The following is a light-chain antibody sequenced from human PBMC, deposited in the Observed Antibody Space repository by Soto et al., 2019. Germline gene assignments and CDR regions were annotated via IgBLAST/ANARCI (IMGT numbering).Light chain of an antibody. CDR1: QGISSY. Sequence: DIQLTQSPSFLSASVGDRVTITCRASQGISSYLAWYQQKPGKAPKLLIYAASTLQSGVPPRFSGSGSGTEFTLTISSLQPEDSATYYCQQLNSYPLTFGPGTKVDIK. CDR3: QQLNSYPLT. CDR2: AAS. J-gene: IGKJ3*01. V-gene: IGKV1-9*01.